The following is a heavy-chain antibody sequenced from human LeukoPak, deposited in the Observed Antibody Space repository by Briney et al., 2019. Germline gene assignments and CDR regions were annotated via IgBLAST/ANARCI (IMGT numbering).Heavy chain of an antibody. CDR1: GFTFSSYA. J-gene: IGHJ5*02. V-gene: IGHV3-30-3*01. CDR3: AKASHSSSYLYNWFDP. D-gene: IGHD6-13*01. CDR2: ISYDGSNK. Sequence: PGGSLRLSCAASGFTFSSYAMHWVRQAPGKGLEWVAVISYDGSNKYYADSVKGRFTISRDNSKNTLYLQMNSLRAEDTAVYYCAKASHSSSYLYNWFDPWGQGTLVTVSS.